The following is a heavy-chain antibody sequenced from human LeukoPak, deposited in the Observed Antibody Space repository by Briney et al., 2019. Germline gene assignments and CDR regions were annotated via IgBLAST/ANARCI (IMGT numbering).Heavy chain of an antibody. V-gene: IGHV3-15*01. CDR3: TTGESMVGSTIHIRWAD. CDR1: GFTFSNAW. Sequence: GGSLRLSCAASGFTFSNAWMTWVRQAPGKGLEWVGRIKSKTAGGTVDYAAPVKGRFTISRDDSKNTLYLQMNSLKTEDTAVYYCTTGESMVGSTIHIRWADWGQGTLVTVSS. D-gene: IGHD1-26*01. CDR2: IKSKTAGGTV. J-gene: IGHJ4*02.